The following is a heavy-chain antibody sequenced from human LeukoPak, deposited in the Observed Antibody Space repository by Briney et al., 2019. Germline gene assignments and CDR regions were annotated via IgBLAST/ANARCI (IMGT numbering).Heavy chain of an antibody. CDR3: ARRSILWFGRHRPLDY. CDR2: INHSGST. J-gene: IGHJ4*02. Sequence: PSETLSLTCTVSGGSISSSSYYWGWIRQPPGKGLEWIGEINHSGSTNYNPSLKSRVTISVDTSKNQFSLKLSSVTAADTAVYYCARRSILWFGRHRPLDYWGQGTLVTVSS. V-gene: IGHV4-39*07. D-gene: IGHD3-10*01. CDR1: GGSISSSSYY.